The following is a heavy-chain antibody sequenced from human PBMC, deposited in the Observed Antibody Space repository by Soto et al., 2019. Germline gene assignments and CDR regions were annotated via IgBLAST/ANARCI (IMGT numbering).Heavy chain of an antibody. CDR2: IYYSGST. CDR1: GGSISSSSYY. CDR3: ARREGILWFGELFGDAFDI. J-gene: IGHJ3*02. D-gene: IGHD3-10*01. Sequence: PSETLSLTXTVSGGSISSSSYYWGWIRQPPGKGLEWIGSIYYSGSTYYNPSLKSRVTISVDTSKNQFSLKLSSVTAADTAVYYCARREGILWFGELFGDAFDIWGQGTMVTVSS. V-gene: IGHV4-39*01.